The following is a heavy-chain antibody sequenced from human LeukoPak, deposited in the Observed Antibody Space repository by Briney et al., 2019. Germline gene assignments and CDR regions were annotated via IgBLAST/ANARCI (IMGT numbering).Heavy chain of an antibody. D-gene: IGHD6-19*01. Sequence: GASVKVSCKVSGYTLTELSMHWVRQAPGKGLEWMGGFDPEDGETIYAQKFQGRVTMTEDTSTDTAYMELSSLRSEDTAVYDCATSFGMAGTPNFDYWGQGTLVTVSS. CDR3: ATSFGMAGTPNFDY. CDR1: GYTLTELS. J-gene: IGHJ4*02. CDR2: FDPEDGET. V-gene: IGHV1-24*01.